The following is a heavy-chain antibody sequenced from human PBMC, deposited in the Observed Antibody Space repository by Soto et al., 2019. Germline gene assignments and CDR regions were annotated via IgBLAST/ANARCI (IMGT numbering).Heavy chain of an antibody. V-gene: IGHV3-74*01. Sequence: EVQLVESGGGLVQPGGSLSLSCAATGFTFSTYRMHWVRQGPGKGLVWVSRISTDGSSTTYADSVKGRFTISRDNAKNTLYLQMNSLRAEDTAVYYCARATGSNHPFDYWGQGSLVTVSS. J-gene: IGHJ4*02. D-gene: IGHD2-2*01. CDR1: GFTFSTYR. CDR2: ISTDGSST. CDR3: ARATGSNHPFDY.